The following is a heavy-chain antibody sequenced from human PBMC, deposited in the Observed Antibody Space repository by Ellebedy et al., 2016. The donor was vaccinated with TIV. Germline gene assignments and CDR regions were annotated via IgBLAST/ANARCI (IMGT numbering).Heavy chain of an antibody. D-gene: IGHD4-17*01. Sequence: GESLKISCDASGFTFSSHAMSWVRRAPGTGLEWVSGIRNSGVTAYYADSVMGRFTISIDNSKDTLYLQMNKVRVEDTATYLSAKDMAPYYGLFDHWGQGVLVTVSS. V-gene: IGHV3-23*01. CDR1: GFTFSSHA. CDR2: IRNSGVTA. J-gene: IGHJ4*02. CDR3: AKDMAPYYGLFDH.